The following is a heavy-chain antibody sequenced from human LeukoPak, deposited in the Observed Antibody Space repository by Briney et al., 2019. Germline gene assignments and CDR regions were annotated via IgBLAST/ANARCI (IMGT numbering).Heavy chain of an antibody. V-gene: IGHV3-30-3*01. D-gene: IGHD1-1*01. CDR3: ARDFPNYYFDY. Sequence: GGSLRLSCAAAGFTFSSYSLHWVRQAPGKGLEWAALISYDGSNEYYADSVKGRFTISRDTSKNTLYLQMDSLTTDDTSVYYCARDFPNYYFDYWGQGTLVTVSS. CDR1: GFTFSSYS. CDR2: ISYDGSNE. J-gene: IGHJ4*02.